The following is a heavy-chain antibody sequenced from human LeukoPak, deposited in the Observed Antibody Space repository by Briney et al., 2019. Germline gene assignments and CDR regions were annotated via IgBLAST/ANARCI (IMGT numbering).Heavy chain of an antibody. V-gene: IGHV1-69*13. D-gene: IGHD2-2*01. Sequence: SVKVSCKASGGTFSSYAISWVRQAPGRGLEWMGGIIPIFGTANYAQKFQGRITITADESTSTAYMELSSLRSEDTAVYYCARVGLYQLLLWDHWFDPWGQGTLVTVSS. CDR2: IIPIFGTA. CDR3: ARVGLYQLLLWDHWFDP. CDR1: GGTFSSYA. J-gene: IGHJ5*02.